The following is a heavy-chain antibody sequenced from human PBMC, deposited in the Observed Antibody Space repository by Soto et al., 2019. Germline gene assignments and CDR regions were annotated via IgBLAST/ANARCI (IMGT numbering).Heavy chain of an antibody. V-gene: IGHV4-59*01. CDR2: IYYSGST. CDR3: ARLRVPGYYIDF. Sequence: SETLSLTCTVSGGSISSYYWSWIRQPPGKGLEWIGYIYYSGSTNYNPSLKSRVTISVDTSKNQFSLKLSSVTAADAAVYYCARLRVPGYYIDFGGKGTTVTVSS. CDR1: GGSISSYY. D-gene: IGHD1-1*01. J-gene: IGHJ6*03.